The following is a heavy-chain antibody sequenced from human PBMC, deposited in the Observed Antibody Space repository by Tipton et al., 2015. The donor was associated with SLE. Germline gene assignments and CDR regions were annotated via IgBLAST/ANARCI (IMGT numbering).Heavy chain of an antibody. CDR3: ARVSPLYITVDQ. V-gene: IGHV4-39*07. J-gene: IGHJ4*02. CDR2: IYYSGST. D-gene: IGHD2-2*02. CDR1: GGSISSSTHY. Sequence: TLSLTCTVSGGSISSSTHYWGWIRQTPGKGLEWIGSIYYSGSTYYNPSLKSRVTISVDTSKNQFSLKLSSVTAADTAVYYCARVSPLYITVDQWGQGTLVTVSS.